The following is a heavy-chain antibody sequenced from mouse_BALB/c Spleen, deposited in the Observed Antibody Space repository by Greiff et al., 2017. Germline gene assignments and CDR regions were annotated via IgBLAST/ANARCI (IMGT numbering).Heavy chain of an antibody. J-gene: IGHJ3*01. CDR1: GYTFSSYW. V-gene: IGHV1-9*01. CDR3: ARGGNYYGSSPAWFAY. D-gene: IGHD1-1*01. Sequence: VQLQQSGAELMKPGASVKISCKATGYTFSSYWIEWVKQRPGHGLEWIGEILPGSGSTNYNEKFKGKATFTADTSSNTAYMQLSSLTSEDSAVYYCARGGNYYGSSPAWFAYWGQGTLVTVSA. CDR2: ILPGSGST.